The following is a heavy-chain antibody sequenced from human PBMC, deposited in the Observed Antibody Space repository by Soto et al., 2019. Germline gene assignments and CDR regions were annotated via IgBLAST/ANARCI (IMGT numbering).Heavy chain of an antibody. CDR1: GFTCSSYA. CDR3: AKGRCSGGSCYSSDY. D-gene: IGHD2-15*01. CDR2: ISGSGGTA. Sequence: PWGSLRLSCAASGFTCSSYARNWVRQAPGKGLEWVSTISGSGGTASYADSVTGRFTISRDNSKSTLYLQMNSLRAEDTAVYYCAKGRCSGGSCYSSDYWGQGTLVTVSS. V-gene: IGHV3-23*01. J-gene: IGHJ4*02.